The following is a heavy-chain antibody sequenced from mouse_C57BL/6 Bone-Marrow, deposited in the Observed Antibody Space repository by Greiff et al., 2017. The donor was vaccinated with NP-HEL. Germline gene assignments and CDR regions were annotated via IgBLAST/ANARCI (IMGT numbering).Heavy chain of an antibody. Sequence: QVQLQQSGPELVKPGASVKISCKASGYAFSSSWMNWVKQRPGKGLEWIGRIYPGDGDTNYNGKFKGKATLTADKSSSTAYMQLSSLTSEYSAVYFCARLSGYFSYWYFDVWGTGTTVTVSS. V-gene: IGHV1-82*01. J-gene: IGHJ1*03. CDR3: ARLSGYFSYWYFDV. D-gene: IGHD2-3*01. CDR2: IYPGDGDT. CDR1: GYAFSSSW.